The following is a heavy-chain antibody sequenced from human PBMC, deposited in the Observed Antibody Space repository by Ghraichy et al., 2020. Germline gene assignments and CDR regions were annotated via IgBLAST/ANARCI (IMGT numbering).Heavy chain of an antibody. CDR1: GFTFSSYA. CDR3: ARGGGYCSATGCYGVDY. CDR2: IPYDENNQ. V-gene: IGHV3-30-3*01. D-gene: IGHD2-15*01. Sequence: GSLRLSCAASGFTFSSYAMHWVRQAPGKGLEWVAIIPYDENNQYYADSVKCRFTISRDDSTNTVYLQMNSLRVEDTAGYYCARGGGYCSATGCYGVDYWGQGTLVTVSS. J-gene: IGHJ4*02.